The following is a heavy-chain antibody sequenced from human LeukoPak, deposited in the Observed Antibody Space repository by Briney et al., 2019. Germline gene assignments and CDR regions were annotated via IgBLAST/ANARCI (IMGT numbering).Heavy chain of an antibody. Sequence: SETLSLTCTVSGGSISSSSYYWGWIRQPPGKGLEWIGSIYYSGSTYYNPSLKSRVTISVDTSKNQFSLKLSSVTAADTAVYYCARRRLGLRYFDRLPFDYWGQGTLVIVSS. D-gene: IGHD3-9*01. CDR2: IYYSGST. J-gene: IGHJ4*02. V-gene: IGHV4-39*07. CDR1: GGSISSSSYY. CDR3: ARRRLGLRYFDRLPFDY.